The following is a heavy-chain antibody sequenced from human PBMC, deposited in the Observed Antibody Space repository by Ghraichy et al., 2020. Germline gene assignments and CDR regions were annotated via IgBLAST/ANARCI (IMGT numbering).Heavy chain of an antibody. CDR1: GFSFSTYN. D-gene: IGHD3-10*01. V-gene: IGHV3-33*01. CDR2: IWHDGSIE. CDR3: ARETSPGEGGIDI. Sequence: LRLSCAASGFSFSTYNMHWLRQAPGKGLDWVALIWHDGSIELHADSVKGRFTISRDNSKNTLYLQMNTLRPEDTAVYYCARETSPGEGGIDIWGQGTMVIVSS. J-gene: IGHJ3*02.